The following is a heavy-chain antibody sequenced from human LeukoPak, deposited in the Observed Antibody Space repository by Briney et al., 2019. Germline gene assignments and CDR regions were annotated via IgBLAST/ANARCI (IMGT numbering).Heavy chain of an antibody. CDR1: GGSISSCC. J-gene: IGHJ3*02. Sequence: TETLSLTCTVSGGSISSCCWSWIRQPPGKGLEWIGYIYYSGSTNYNPSLKSRVTISVDTSKNQFSLKLSSVTAADTAVYYCARPYSGYDYYAFDIWGQGTMVTVSS. CDR2: IYYSGST. CDR3: ARPYSGYDYYAFDI. V-gene: IGHV4-59*08. D-gene: IGHD5-12*01.